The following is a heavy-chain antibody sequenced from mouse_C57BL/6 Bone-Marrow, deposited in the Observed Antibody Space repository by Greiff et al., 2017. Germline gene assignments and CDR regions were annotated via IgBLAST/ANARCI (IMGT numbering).Heavy chain of an antibody. Sequence: QVQLQQPGAELVRPGSSVKLSCKASGYTFTSYWMDWVKQRPGQGLEWIGNIYPSDSETHYNQKFKDKATLTVDKSSSTAYMQLSSLTSEDSAVYYCARRTAQATGFAYWCQGTLVTVSA. D-gene: IGHD3-2*02. CDR3: ARRTAQATGFAY. V-gene: IGHV1-61*01. CDR2: IYPSDSET. J-gene: IGHJ3*01. CDR1: GYTFTSYW.